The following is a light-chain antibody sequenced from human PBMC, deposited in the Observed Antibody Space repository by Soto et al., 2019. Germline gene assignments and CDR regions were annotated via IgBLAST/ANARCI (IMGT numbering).Light chain of an antibody. V-gene: IGKV1-17*01. CDR1: QGIRND. CDR3: LQHNNYPRT. CDR2: AAS. Sequence: DIQMTQSPSSLSASVGDRVTITCRASQGIRNDLNWYQQKPGKAPKRLIYAASSLQSGVPSRFSGSGSGTEFTLTIGSLQPEDFATYYCLQHNNYPRTFGQGTKVEIK. J-gene: IGKJ1*01.